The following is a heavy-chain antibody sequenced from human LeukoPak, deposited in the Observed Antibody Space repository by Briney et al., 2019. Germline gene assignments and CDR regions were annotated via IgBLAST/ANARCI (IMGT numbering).Heavy chain of an antibody. D-gene: IGHD5-24*01. Sequence: SKTLSLTCTVSGGSISSGTDYWSWIRQHPGKGLEWIGYISYSGSTYYNPSLKTRLTISVDTSKNQFSLKLASVTAADTAFYYCARADMATVFDFWGRGTLVTVSS. CDR3: ARADMATVFDF. J-gene: IGHJ4*02. CDR2: ISYSGST. V-gene: IGHV4-31*03. CDR1: GGSISSGTDY.